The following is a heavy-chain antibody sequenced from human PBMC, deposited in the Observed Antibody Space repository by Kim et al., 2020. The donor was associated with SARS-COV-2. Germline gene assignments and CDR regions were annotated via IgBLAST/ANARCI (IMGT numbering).Heavy chain of an antibody. CDR2: INAGNGNT. J-gene: IGHJ5*02. CDR1: GYTFTSYA. Sequence: ASVKVSCKASGYTFTSYAMHWVRQAPAQRLEWMGWINAGNGNTKYSQKFQGRVTITRDTSASTAYMELSSLRSEDTAVYYCARDPCSGGSCRPPSFDPWGQGTLVTVSS. V-gene: IGHV1-3*01. D-gene: IGHD2-15*01. CDR3: ARDPCSGGSCRPPSFDP.